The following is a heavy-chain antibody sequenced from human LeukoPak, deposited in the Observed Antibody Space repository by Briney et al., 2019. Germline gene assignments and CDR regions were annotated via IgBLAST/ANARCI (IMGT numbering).Heavy chain of an antibody. CDR3: ARSHDYRGWFDP. J-gene: IGHJ5*02. V-gene: IGHV1-18*01. CDR1: GYTFTSYG. D-gene: IGHD4-11*01. CDR2: ISAYNGNT. Sequence: ASVKVSCKASGYTFTSYGISWVRQAPGQGLEWMGWISAYNGNTNYAQKLQGRVTMTTDTSTSTAYMELRSLRSEDTAVYYCARSHDYRGWFDPWGQGTLVTVSS.